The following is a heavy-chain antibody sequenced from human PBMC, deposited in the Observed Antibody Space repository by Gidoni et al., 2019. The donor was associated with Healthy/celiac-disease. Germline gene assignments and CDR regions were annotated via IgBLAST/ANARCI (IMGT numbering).Heavy chain of an antibody. Sequence: QVQLQQWGAGLLKPSETLYLTCAVYGGSFSGDYWSWIRQPPGKGLEWIGEINHRGSTNYNPSLKSRVTISVDTSKNQFSLNLSSVTAADTAVYYCARGRYYDSSGYLYYFDYWGQGTLVTVSS. CDR1: GGSFSGDY. V-gene: IGHV4-34*01. CDR2: INHRGST. J-gene: IGHJ4*02. CDR3: ARGRYYDSSGYLYYFDY. D-gene: IGHD3-22*01.